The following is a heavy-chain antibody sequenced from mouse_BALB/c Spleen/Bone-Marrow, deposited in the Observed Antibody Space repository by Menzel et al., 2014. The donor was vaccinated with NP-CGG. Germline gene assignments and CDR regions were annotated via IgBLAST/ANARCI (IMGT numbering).Heavy chain of an antibody. CDR3: ARGGNYFYY. CDR2: IDPANGNT. J-gene: IGHJ2*01. CDR1: GFNIKDTY. Sequence: EVKLQESGAELVKPGASVKLSCTASGFNIKDTYMHWVKQRPEQGLEWTGRIDPANGNTKYDPKFQGKATITADTSSNTAFLQLSSLTAEDTAVYYCARGGNYFYYWGQGTTLTVSS. V-gene: IGHV14-3*02.